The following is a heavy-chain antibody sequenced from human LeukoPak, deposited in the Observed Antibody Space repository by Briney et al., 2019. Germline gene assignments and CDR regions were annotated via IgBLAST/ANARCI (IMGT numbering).Heavy chain of an antibody. V-gene: IGHV3-23*01. Sequence: GGSLRPSCAASGFTFSSYTMRWVRQAPGKGLEWVSDISGSGGISYYADSVKGRFTISRDNSKNSLYLQMYSLRVEDTAVYYCAKDSYDGTDYWGQGTLVTVSS. J-gene: IGHJ4*02. CDR3: AKDSYDGTDY. CDR2: ISGSGGIS. CDR1: GFTFSSYT. D-gene: IGHD3-16*01.